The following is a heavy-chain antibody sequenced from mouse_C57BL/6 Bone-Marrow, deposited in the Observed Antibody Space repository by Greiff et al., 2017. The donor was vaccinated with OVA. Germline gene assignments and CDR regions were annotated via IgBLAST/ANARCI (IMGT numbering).Heavy chain of an antibody. CDR2: LCTGGGT. D-gene: IGHD2-2*01. J-gene: IGHJ3*01. Sequence: VKLMESGPGLVAPSHSLSITCPVSGFSLTNYAISWVRQPPGKGLEWLGVLCTGGGTNYNSALKSSLSINKDNSKMQVFLKMNSLQTDETARDYCARIYGYDVEGYANWGQGTLVTVSA. CDR3: ARIYGYDVEGYAN. V-gene: IGHV2-9-1*01. CDR1: GFSLTNYA.